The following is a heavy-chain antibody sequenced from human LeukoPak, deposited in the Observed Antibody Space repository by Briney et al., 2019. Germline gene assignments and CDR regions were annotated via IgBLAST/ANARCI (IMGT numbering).Heavy chain of an antibody. V-gene: IGHV3-74*01. Sequence: GGSLRLSCAASGFTFSSYWMHWVRQAPGKGLVWVSRINTDGSSTNYADSVKGRFTISRDNAKNTLYLQMNSLRAEDTAVYYCARGRPTQRGPYYYYYMDVWGKGTTVTVSS. D-gene: IGHD3-10*01. CDR3: ARGRPTQRGPYYYYYMDV. CDR2: INTDGSST. J-gene: IGHJ6*03. CDR1: GFTFSSYW.